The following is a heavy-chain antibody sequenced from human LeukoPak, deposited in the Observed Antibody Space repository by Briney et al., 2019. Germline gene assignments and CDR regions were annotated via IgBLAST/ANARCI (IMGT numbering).Heavy chain of an antibody. Sequence: GGSLRLSCAVSGLTFSNYWMHWVRQAPGKGLVWVSRISNDGTSTSYADSVKGRFTISRDNAKNTLYLRMNSLRGEDTALYYCAKASPLPGPYSSSWSGWFDPWGQGTLVTVSS. J-gene: IGHJ5*02. CDR1: GLTFSNYW. CDR2: ISNDGTST. D-gene: IGHD6-13*01. CDR3: AKASPLPGPYSSSWSGWFDP. V-gene: IGHV3-74*01.